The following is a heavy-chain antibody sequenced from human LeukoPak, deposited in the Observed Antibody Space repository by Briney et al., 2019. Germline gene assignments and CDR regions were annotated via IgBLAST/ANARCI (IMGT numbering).Heavy chain of an antibody. V-gene: IGHV4-38-2*02. D-gene: IGHD6-13*01. Sequence: PSETLSLTCTVSGYSISSGYYWGWIRQPPGKGLEWIGSIYHSGSTYYNPSLESRVTISVDTSKNQFSLKLSSVTAADTAVYYCARALPSIAAAGHFDYWGQGTLVTVSS. CDR2: IYHSGST. J-gene: IGHJ4*02. CDR3: ARALPSIAAAGHFDY. CDR1: GYSISSGYY.